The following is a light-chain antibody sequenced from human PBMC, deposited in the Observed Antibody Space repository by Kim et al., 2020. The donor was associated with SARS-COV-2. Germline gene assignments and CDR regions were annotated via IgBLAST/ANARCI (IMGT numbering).Light chain of an antibody. CDR1: QNINTF. CDR2: TAS. J-gene: IGKJ1*01. V-gene: IGKV1-39*01. Sequence: DIQMTQSPPSLSASVGDRVTITCRASQNINTFLNWYQQKPGKAPKLLIYTASRLQSWFPSRFSGNGSGTDFTLTISNLQPEDFVTYYCQQSYSTPPMWTFGQGTKVDIK. CDR3: QQSYSTPPMWT.